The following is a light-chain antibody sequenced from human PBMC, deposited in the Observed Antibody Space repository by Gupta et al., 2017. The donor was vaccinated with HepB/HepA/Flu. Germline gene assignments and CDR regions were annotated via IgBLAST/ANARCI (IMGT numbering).Light chain of an antibody. J-gene: IGLJ3*02. V-gene: IGLV1-51*02. Sequence: QSVLTPPPSVSAAPGQKVTISCSGSKSNIGDNYVSWYQQFPGTAPKLVIYEIHKRPSGIPDRFSGSKSGSSATLDITGLQTGDEADYYCGTWDNSLNAGVFGGGTKLTVL. CDR2: EIH. CDR1: KSNIGDNY. CDR3: GTWDNSLNAGV.